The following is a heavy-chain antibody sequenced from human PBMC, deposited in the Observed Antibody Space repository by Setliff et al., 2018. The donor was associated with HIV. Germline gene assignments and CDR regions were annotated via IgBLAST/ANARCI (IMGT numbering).Heavy chain of an antibody. CDR3: SRDQKYYGSGSYYNLAFDI. CDR1: GGTLSNNA. CDR2: SIPIFGTA. Sequence: SVKVSCKASGGTLSNNARNWVRQAPGQGLEWMGGSIPIFGTAKYAQKFQGRVTITTDESKSTAYMELSSLRSEDTAVYYCSRDQKYYGSGSYYNLAFDIWGQGTMVTVSS. D-gene: IGHD3-10*01. J-gene: IGHJ3*02. V-gene: IGHV1-69*05.